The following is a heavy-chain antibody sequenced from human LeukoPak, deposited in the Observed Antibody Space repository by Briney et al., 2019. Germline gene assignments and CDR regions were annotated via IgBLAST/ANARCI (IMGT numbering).Heavy chain of an antibody. J-gene: IGHJ4*02. V-gene: IGHV4-34*01. CDR2: INHSGST. CDR1: GGSFSGYY. CDR3: ARGPGAAARTAAY. D-gene: IGHD6-13*01. Sequence: SETLSLTCAVYGGSFSGYYWNWFCQPPAKGLEWIGEINHSGSTNYNPSLKSRVTISVDTSTNQSSLNRSSVTAAHQARFYRARGPGAAARTAAYWGQGTLVTVSS.